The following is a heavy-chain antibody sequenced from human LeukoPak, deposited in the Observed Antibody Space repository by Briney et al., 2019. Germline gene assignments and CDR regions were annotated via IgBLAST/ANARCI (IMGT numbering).Heavy chain of an antibody. CDR1: GGSISSGGYY. J-gene: IGHJ4*02. D-gene: IGHD4-11*01. CDR2: IYHSGST. Sequence: SETLSLTCTVSGGSISSGGYYWSWIRQPPGKGLEWIGYIYHSGSTYYNPSLKSRVTISVGRSKNQFSLKLSSVTAADTAVYYCARGGSNYRGQNWGQGTLVTVSS. V-gene: IGHV4-30-2*01. CDR3: ARGGSNYRGQN.